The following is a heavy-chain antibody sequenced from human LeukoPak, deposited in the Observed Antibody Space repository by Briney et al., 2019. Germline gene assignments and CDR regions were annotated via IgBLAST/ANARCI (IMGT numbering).Heavy chain of an antibody. Sequence: GGSLRLSCAASGFTFRAYGMHWVRQAPGKGLEWVAVISYDGSNNYYADSVKGRFTISRDNSKNTLYLQMNSLRGEDTAVYYCAQDDSGPFYWGQGTLVTVSS. CDR2: ISYDGSNN. J-gene: IGHJ4*02. CDR1: GFTFRAYG. CDR3: AQDDSGPFY. D-gene: IGHD1-26*01. V-gene: IGHV3-30*18.